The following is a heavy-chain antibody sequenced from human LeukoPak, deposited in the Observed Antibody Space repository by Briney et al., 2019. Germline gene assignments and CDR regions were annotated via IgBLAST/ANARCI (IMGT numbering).Heavy chain of an antibody. V-gene: IGHV3-30-3*01. J-gene: IGHJ6*02. CDR1: GFTFSSYV. CDR2: IHYDGSNK. D-gene: IGHD5-24*01. Sequence: GGPLRLSCAPCGFTFSSYVMHWVRPAPRRGVHGVALIHYDGSNKYYPASVKGRLTISRDNSKNTLYLQMNSLRAEDTAVYYCAREGAYLGDGYIQYGVYYYYYYGMDVWGQGTTVTVSS. CDR3: AREGAYLGDGYIQYGVYYYYYYGMDV.